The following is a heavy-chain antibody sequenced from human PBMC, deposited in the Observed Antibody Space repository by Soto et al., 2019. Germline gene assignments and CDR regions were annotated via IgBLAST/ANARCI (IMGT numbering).Heavy chain of an antibody. CDR2: LLRSGSTT. Sequence: GSLRLSCAASGFTFSNYAMTWARQAPGKGLGWVSSLLRSGSTTYYADSVKGRFTISSDKSANSLYLQMDSLRAEDTAVYYCAKDAVSGDGIWLLDSWGQGTVVTVSS. CDR1: GFTFSNYA. V-gene: IGHV3-23*01. CDR3: AKDAVSGDGIWLLDS. J-gene: IGHJ5*02. D-gene: IGHD4-17*01.